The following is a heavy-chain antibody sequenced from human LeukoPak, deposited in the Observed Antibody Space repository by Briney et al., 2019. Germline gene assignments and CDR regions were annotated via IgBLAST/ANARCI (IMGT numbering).Heavy chain of an antibody. CDR2: IIPILGIA. Sequence: SVKVSCKASGGTFSSYTISWVRQAPGQGLEWMGRIIPILGIANYAQTFQGRVTITADKSTSTGYMELSSLRSGDTAVYCCAANRLYSNYVFDYWGQGTLVTVSS. D-gene: IGHD4-11*01. V-gene: IGHV1-69*02. J-gene: IGHJ4*02. CDR3: AANRLYSNYVFDY. CDR1: GGTFSSYT.